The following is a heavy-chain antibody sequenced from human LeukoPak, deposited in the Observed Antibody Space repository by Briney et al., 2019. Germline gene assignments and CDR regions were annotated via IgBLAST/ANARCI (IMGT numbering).Heavy chain of an antibody. V-gene: IGHV3-21*01. CDR3: ASLVGANTPKVFDY. CDR2: ISSSSSYI. Sequence: GSLRLSCAASGFTFSRYRMNWVRQAPGKGLEWVSSISSSSSYIYYADSVKGRFTISRDNAKNSLYLQMNSLRAEDTAVYYCASLVGANTPKVFDYWGQGTLVTVSS. J-gene: IGHJ4*02. CDR1: GFTFSRYR. D-gene: IGHD1-26*01.